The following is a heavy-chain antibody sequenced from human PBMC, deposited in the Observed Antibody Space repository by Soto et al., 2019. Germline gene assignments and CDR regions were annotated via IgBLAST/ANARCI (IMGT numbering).Heavy chain of an antibody. CDR2: TWYDGSKK. CDR1: GFTFSSFG. D-gene: IGHD3-10*01. Sequence: GGSLRLSCSASGFTFSSFGMHWVRQAPGKGLEWVAVTWYDGSKKYYADSVKGRFTISRDNSQNTLFLQMDSLRAEDTAVYYCARDLQYGLGTWYGEDRESFDYWGQGTLVTVSS. J-gene: IGHJ4*02. CDR3: ARDLQYGLGTWYGEDRESFDY. V-gene: IGHV3-33*01.